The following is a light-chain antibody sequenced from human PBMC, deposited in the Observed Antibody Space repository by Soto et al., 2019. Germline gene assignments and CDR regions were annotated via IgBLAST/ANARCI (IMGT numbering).Light chain of an antibody. CDR1: QIINSW. CDR2: DAS. J-gene: IGKJ5*01. V-gene: IGKV1-5*01. CDR3: QQYNSYWT. Sequence: DIQMTQSPSSLSASVGDRVTITCRASQIINSWLSWYQQKPGKAPKLLIYDASTLESGVPSRFSGSGSGAEFTLTISSMKPDDFATYYCQQYNSYWTFGQGTRLEIK.